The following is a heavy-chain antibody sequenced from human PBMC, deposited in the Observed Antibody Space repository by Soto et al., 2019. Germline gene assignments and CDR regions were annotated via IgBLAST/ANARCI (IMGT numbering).Heavy chain of an antibody. J-gene: IGHJ4*02. Sequence: QMQLVESGGGVVQPGRSLRLSCSASGFNFSNYGMHWVRQAPGKGLEWVAVIWYDGSVKYYTDFVKGRFTISRDNSKNTLFLQSNSLRADDTAVYYCARGGGDVVVEASVGYFDYWGQGTRVTVSS. D-gene: IGHD2-15*01. CDR1: GFNFSNYG. CDR2: IWYDGSVK. CDR3: ARGGGDVVVEASVGYFDY. V-gene: IGHV3-33*01.